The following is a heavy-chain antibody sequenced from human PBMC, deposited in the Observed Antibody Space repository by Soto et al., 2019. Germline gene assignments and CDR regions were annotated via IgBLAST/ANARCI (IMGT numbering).Heavy chain of an antibody. D-gene: IGHD2-15*01. V-gene: IGHV4-30-2*01. CDR2: MYHSGST. Sequence: SDTLSLTCVVSGGSISSGGYSWSWIRQPPGKGLEWIGYMYHSGSTYYNPSLKSRVTISIDRSKNQFSLKLSSVTAADTAVYYCARTPDHWGQGTLVTVSS. CDR1: GGSISSGGYS. CDR3: ARTPDH. J-gene: IGHJ4*02.